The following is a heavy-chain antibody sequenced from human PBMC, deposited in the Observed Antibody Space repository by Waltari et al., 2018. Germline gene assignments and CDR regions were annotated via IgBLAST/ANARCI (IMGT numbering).Heavy chain of an antibody. CDR3: ARVPVVVAATVFYYGMDV. D-gene: IGHD2-15*01. Sequence: QVQLVQSGAEVKKPGASVKVSCKASGYTFTGYYMHWVRQAPGQGLEWVGEIKPNSGGTNNAQKVQGRVTMTRETSISTAYMGLSRLRSDDTAVYYCARVPVVVAATVFYYGMDVWGQGTTVTVSS. CDR2: IKPNSGGT. CDR1: GYTFTGYY. V-gene: IGHV1-2*02. J-gene: IGHJ6*02.